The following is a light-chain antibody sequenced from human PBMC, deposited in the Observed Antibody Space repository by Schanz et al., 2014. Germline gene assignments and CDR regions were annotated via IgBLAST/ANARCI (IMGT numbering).Light chain of an antibody. CDR3: QQHGSSPEALYT. V-gene: IGKV3-11*01. J-gene: IGKJ2*01. Sequence: EIVLTQSPATLSLSPGERATLSCRASQSVSSYLAWYQQKPGQAPRLLIYGASNRAAGIPDRFSGSGSGTDFSLTISSLEPEDFAVYYCQQHGSSPEALYTFGQGTKLEIK. CDR2: GAS. CDR1: QSVSSY.